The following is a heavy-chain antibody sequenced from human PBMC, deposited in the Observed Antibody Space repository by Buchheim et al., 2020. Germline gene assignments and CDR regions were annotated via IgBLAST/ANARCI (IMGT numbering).Heavy chain of an antibody. D-gene: IGHD2-2*01. Sequence: EVQLVESGGGLVKPGGSLRLSCAASGFTFSNAWMSWVRQAPGKGLEWVGRIKSTTDGGTTDYAAPVKGRFTISRDDSKNTLYLQMNSLKTEDTAVYYCTTLVRYWGQGTL. J-gene: IGHJ4*02. CDR1: GFTFSNAW. CDR2: IKSTTDGGTT. V-gene: IGHV3-15*01. CDR3: TTLVRY.